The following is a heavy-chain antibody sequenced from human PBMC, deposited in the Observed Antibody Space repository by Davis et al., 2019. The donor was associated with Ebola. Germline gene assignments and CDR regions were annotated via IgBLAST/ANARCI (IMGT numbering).Heavy chain of an antibody. CDR3: ARDDYGDPVDYYYYGMDV. CDR2: IKQDGSEK. Sequence: GESLKISCAASGFTFSSYWMSWVRQAPGKGLEWVANIKQDGSEKCYVDSVKGRFTISRDNAKNSLYLQMNSLRAEDTAVYYCARDDYGDPVDYYYYGMDVWGQGTTVTVSS. D-gene: IGHD4-17*01. V-gene: IGHV3-7*01. CDR1: GFTFSSYW. J-gene: IGHJ6*02.